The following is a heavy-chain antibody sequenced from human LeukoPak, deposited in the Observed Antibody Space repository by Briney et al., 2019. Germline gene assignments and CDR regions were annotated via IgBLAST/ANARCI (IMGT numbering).Heavy chain of an antibody. D-gene: IGHD6-6*01. CDR2: ISSSSSYI. CDR1: GFTFSSYS. V-gene: IGHV3-21*01. CDR3: ASGPQTSIAARGTFDY. J-gene: IGHJ4*02. Sequence: GGSLRLSCAASGFTFSSYSMNWVRQAPGKGLEWVSSISSSSSYIYYADSVKGRFTISRDNAKNSLYLQMNSLRAEDTALYYCASGPQTSIAARGTFDYWGQGTLVTVSS.